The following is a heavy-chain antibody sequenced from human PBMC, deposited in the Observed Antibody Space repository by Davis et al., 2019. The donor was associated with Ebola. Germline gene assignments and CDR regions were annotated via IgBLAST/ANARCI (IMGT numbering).Heavy chain of an antibody. CDR2: INWNGGST. CDR1: GSFSSVYY. V-gene: IGHV3-20*04. Sequence: AALMTCCAASGSFSSVYYMSWVRQAPGKGLEWVSGINWNGGSTGYAGSVKGRFTISRDNSKNTLYLQMNSLRAEDTALYYCASGDGRGNSYDMDVWGQGTTVTVSS. CDR3: ASGDGRGNSYDMDV. J-gene: IGHJ6*02. D-gene: IGHD4-23*01.